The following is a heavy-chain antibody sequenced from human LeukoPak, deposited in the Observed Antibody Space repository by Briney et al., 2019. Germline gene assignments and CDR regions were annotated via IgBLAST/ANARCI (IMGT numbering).Heavy chain of an antibody. J-gene: IGHJ4*02. Sequence: PGGSLRLSCAASGFTFDDYAMHWVRQAPGKGLEWVSGISWNSGSIGYADSVKGRFTISRDNAKNSLYLQMNSLRAEDTAVYYCAKEYTGSFSPFPSYFDSWGQGTLVTVSS. V-gene: IGHV3-9*01. CDR3: AKEYTGSFSPFPSYFDS. CDR1: GFTFDDYA. CDR2: ISWNSGSI. D-gene: IGHD1-26*01.